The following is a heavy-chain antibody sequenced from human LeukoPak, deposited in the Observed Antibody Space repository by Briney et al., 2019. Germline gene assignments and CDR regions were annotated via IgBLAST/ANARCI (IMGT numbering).Heavy chain of an antibody. Sequence: GRSLRLSCAASGFTFTNYGMRWARQAPGKGLEWVAFIRFDGSDHSYADSVKGRFIISRDNSKNTLYLQMNSLRTEDTAVYYCAKDIRRGYNYGYDQFAYWGQGTLVTVFS. CDR3: AKDIRRGYNYGYDQFAY. V-gene: IGHV3-30*02. CDR2: IRFDGSDH. J-gene: IGHJ4*02. D-gene: IGHD5-18*01. CDR1: GFTFTNYG.